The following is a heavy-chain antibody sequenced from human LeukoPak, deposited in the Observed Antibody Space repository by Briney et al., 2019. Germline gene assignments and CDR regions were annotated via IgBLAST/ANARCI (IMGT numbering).Heavy chain of an antibody. CDR3: ARGLRIGPMADCGMDV. J-gene: IGHJ6*02. Sequence: SETLSLTCTVSGGSISSGGYYWSWIRQHPGKGLEWIGYIYYSGSTYYNPSLKSRVTISVDTSKNQFSLKLSSVTAADTAVYYCARGLRIGPMADCGMDVWGQGTTVTVSS. CDR1: GGSISSGGYY. V-gene: IGHV4-31*03. CDR2: IYYSGST. D-gene: IGHD3-10*01.